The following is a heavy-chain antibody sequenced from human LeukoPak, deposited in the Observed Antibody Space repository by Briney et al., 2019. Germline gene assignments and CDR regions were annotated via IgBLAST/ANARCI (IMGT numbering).Heavy chain of an antibody. CDR1: GFTFSSYA. Sequence: GGSLRLSCAASGFTFSSYAMHWVRQVPGKGLEWVAVISYDGSNKYYADSVKGRFTISRDNSKNTLYLQMNSLRAEDTAVYYCAREGDYYDSSGYGLVYWGQGTLVTVSS. V-gene: IGHV3-30-3*01. D-gene: IGHD3-22*01. CDR2: ISYDGSNK. J-gene: IGHJ4*02. CDR3: AREGDYYDSSGYGLVY.